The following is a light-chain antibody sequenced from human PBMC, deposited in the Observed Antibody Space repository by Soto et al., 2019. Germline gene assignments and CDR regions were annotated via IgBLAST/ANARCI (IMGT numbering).Light chain of an antibody. CDR3: QQSYIAPYT. CDR1: QAIRTL. J-gene: IGKJ2*01. Sequence: DIQMTQSPSSLSPSVGDRVTITCRASQAIRTLLNWYRQKPGKAPELLVYYGSTLHSGVSSRFNGSGSGTDFTLTMTSLQPEDFATYYCQQSYIAPYTFGQGTKL. V-gene: IGKV1-39*01. CDR2: YGS.